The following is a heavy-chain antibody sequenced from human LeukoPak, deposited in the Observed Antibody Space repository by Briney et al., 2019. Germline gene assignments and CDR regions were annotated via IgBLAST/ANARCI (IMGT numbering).Heavy chain of an antibody. Sequence: PSETLSLTCGVSGGSITSTNWWSWVRQPPGQGLEWIGEVSLSGLTNYNPSLSSRIIMALDTLKNHLSLHLTSVTAADTAVYYCSRENGAFSPFGYWGQGYLVTVLS. CDR3: SRENGAFSPFGY. V-gene: IGHV4-4*02. J-gene: IGHJ4*02. CDR1: GGSITSTNW. D-gene: IGHD2-8*01. CDR2: VSLSGLT.